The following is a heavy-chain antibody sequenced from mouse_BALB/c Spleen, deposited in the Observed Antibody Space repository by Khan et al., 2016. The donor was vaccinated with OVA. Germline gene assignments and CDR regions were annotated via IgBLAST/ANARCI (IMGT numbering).Heavy chain of an antibody. Sequence: QVQLQQSGTELVKPGASVKLSCKTSGYTFTSYWIKWVKQRPGQGLGWIGQTFPGTGTTYYNENFKGKATLTVNTSSSTAYMQLSSLTSEDSAVYFCARGYFGNYEFVYWGRGTLVTVSP. CDR2: TFPGTGTT. J-gene: IGHJ3*01. CDR3: ARGYFGNYEFVY. CDR1: GYTFTSYW. V-gene: IGHV1S132*01. D-gene: IGHD2-1*01.